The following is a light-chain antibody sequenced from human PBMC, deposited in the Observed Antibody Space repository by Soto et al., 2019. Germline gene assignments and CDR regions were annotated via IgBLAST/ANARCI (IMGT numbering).Light chain of an antibody. CDR3: QQYSNWPPIP. CDR1: QSVSSK. CDR2: DTS. V-gene: IGKV3-15*01. J-gene: IGKJ5*01. Sequence: EMGMTQSPATLSVSPGERATLSCRVSQSVSSKLAWYQQKPGQAPRLLIYDTSTRATGIPARFSGSGSGTEFTLTISSLQSEDFAVYYCQQYSNWPPIPFGQGTRLEIK.